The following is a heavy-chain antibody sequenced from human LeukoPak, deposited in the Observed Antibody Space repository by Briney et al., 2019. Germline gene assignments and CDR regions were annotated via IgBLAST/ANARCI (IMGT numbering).Heavy chain of an antibody. J-gene: IGHJ4*02. V-gene: IGHV1-2*02. CDR3: ARGATMVRGVIFY. CDR1: GYTFTGYY. CDR2: INHNRGGT. D-gene: IGHD3-10*01. Sequence: ASVKVSCKASGYTFTGYYMHWVRQAPGQGLEWMGWINHNRGGTNYAQKFQGRVTMTRDTSISTAYMELSRLRSDDTAVYYCARGATMVRGVIFYWGQGTLVTVSS.